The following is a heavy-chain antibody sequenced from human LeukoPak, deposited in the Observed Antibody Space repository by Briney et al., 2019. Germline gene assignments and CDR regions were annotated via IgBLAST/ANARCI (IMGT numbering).Heavy chain of an antibody. V-gene: IGHV4-59*01. D-gene: IGHD3-10*01. CDR1: GGSISSYY. CDR3: ARGRSSMVRGYYYYYMDV. J-gene: IGHJ6*03. Sequence: SETLSLTCTVSGGSISSYYWSWIRQPPGKGLEWIGYIYYSGSTNYNPSLKSRVTISVDTSKNQFSLKLSSVTAVDTAVYYCARGRSSMVRGYYYYYMDVWGKGTTVTISS. CDR2: IYYSGST.